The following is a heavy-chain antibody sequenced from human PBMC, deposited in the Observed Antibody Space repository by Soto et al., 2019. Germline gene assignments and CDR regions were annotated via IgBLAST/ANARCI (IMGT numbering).Heavy chain of an antibody. J-gene: IGHJ5*02. Sequence: SETLSLTCTVSGGSISSSSYYWGWIRQPPGKGLEWIGRIYYSGGTYYNPSLNGQFTISVDTSKNQFSLKLSSVTAADTAVYYCARQGVDAAAGHFDPWGQGTLVTVSS. CDR3: ARQGVDAAAGHFDP. CDR1: GGSISSSSYY. V-gene: IGHV4-39*01. D-gene: IGHD6-13*01. CDR2: IYYSGGT.